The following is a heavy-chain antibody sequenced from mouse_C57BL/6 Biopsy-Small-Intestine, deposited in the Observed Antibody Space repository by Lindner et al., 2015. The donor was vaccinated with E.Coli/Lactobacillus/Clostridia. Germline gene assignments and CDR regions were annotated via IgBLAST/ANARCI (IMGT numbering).Heavy chain of an antibody. CDR2: INPSSGYT. CDR3: ARSGDYGPYYFDF. Sequence: VQLQESGAELAKPGASVKLSCKASAYTFTIYWMHWIKQRPGQGLEWIGYINPSSGYTKYNQKFKDKATLTADKSSSTAYMQLSSLTYEDSAVYYCARSGDYGPYYFDFWGQGTTLTVSS. CDR1: AYTFTIYW. D-gene: IGHD2-4*01. V-gene: IGHV1-7*01. J-gene: IGHJ2*01.